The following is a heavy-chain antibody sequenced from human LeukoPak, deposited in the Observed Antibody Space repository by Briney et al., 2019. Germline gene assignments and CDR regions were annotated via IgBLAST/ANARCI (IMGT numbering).Heavy chain of an antibody. CDR1: GFIFTGYS. J-gene: IGHJ4*02. Sequence: GGSLRLSCAASGFIFTGYSMNWVRQAPGKGLEWVSYISSSGSTRYYADSVKGRFTISRDNAKNSLYLQMNSLRAEDTAVYYCARDLSVGAKPDLGFDYWGQGSLVTVSS. CDR3: ARDLSVGAKPDLGFDY. V-gene: IGHV3-48*01. CDR2: ISSSGSTR. D-gene: IGHD1-26*01.